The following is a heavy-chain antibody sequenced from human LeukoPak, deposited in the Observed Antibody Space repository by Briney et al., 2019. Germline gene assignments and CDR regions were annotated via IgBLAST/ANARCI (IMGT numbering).Heavy chain of an antibody. J-gene: IGHJ3*02. D-gene: IGHD2-2*01. CDR1: GGSISSGNYY. Sequence: SETLSLTCTVSGGSISSGNYYWSWIRQPAGKGLEWIGRIYTSGSTNYNPSLKSRVTISVDTSKNQFSLKLSSVTAADTAVYYCARGQYCSSASCSMAFDIWGQGTMVTVSS. V-gene: IGHV4-61*02. CDR3: ARGQYCSSASCSMAFDI. CDR2: IYTSGST.